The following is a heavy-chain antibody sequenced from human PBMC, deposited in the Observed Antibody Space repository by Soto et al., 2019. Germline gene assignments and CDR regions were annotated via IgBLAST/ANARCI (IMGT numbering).Heavy chain of an antibody. Sequence: QMQLVQSGPEVKKPGTSVKVSCKASGFTFTSSAVQWVRQARGQRLEWIGWIVVGSGNTNYAQKFQERVTITRDMSTSTAYMELSSLRSEDTAVYYCAASHLEWLTPYYYYYGMDVWGQGTTVTVSS. CDR2: IVVGSGNT. V-gene: IGHV1-58*01. CDR3: AASHLEWLTPYYYYYGMDV. D-gene: IGHD3-3*01. J-gene: IGHJ6*02. CDR1: GFTFTSSA.